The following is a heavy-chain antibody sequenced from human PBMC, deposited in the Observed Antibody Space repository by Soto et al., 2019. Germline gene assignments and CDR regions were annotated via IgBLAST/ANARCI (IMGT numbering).Heavy chain of an antibody. CDR2: ISSRSDSI. J-gene: IGHJ1*01. CDR1: GFIFTSYS. CDR3: ARDRSADRFVQYFQH. D-gene: IGHD6-19*01. Sequence: EVQLVESGGGLVQRGGSLRLSCAASGFIFTSYSMVWVRQAPGKGLEWISSISSRSDSIYYADSVKGRFTISRDNAQNSLYLQMNSLTSEDPAVYYCARDRSADRFVQYFQHWGPGTLVTVSS. V-gene: IGHV3-21*01.